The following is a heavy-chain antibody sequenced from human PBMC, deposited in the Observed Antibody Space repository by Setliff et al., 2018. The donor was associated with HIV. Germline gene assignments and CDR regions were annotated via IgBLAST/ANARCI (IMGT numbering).Heavy chain of an antibody. V-gene: IGHV3-7*01. Sequence: GGSLRLSCAASGFAFSGHQMSWVRQAPGKGLEWVANVKQDGTETLYVDSVKGRFTISRDNANNLVYLQMNSLRVGDTAVYFCARWGSGSYERVFDYWGQGMLVTVSS. CDR1: GFAFSGHQ. CDR2: VKQDGTET. D-gene: IGHD1-26*01. CDR3: ARWGSGSYERVFDY. J-gene: IGHJ4*02.